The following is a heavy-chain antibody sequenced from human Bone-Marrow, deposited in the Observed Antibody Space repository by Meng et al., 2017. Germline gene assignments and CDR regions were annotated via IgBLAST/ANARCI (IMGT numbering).Heavy chain of an antibody. V-gene: IGHV4-38-2*02. CDR1: GYSISSGYY. CDR2: IYHSGST. J-gene: IGHJ5*02. D-gene: IGHD3-22*01. Sequence: SETLSLTCTVSGYSISSGYYWGWIRQPPGKGLEWIGSIYHSGSTYYNPSLKSRVTISVDTSKNQFSLKLSSVTAADTAVYYCARDRSSYDSSGYYYGWFDPWGQGTLVTASS. CDR3: ARDRSSYDSSGYYYGWFDP.